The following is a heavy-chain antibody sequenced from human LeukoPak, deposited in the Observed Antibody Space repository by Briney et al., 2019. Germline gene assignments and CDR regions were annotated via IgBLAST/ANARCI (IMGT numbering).Heavy chain of an antibody. V-gene: IGHV3-23*01. CDR2: VSGNGDTK. Sequence: GGSLRLSCAVSTFYFTDYAMSWARQAPGKGLEWLSAVSGNGDTKDYVDSVKGRFTIPRDNSRNTVHLQIDNLRTEDTAVYYCARGSTSTAPGWVYWGHGTPVTVSS. CDR3: ARGSTSTAPGWVY. J-gene: IGHJ4*01. CDR1: TFYFTDYA. D-gene: IGHD2-21*02.